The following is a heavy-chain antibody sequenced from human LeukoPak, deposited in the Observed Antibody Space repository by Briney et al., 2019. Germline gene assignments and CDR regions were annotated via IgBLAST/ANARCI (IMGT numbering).Heavy chain of an antibody. J-gene: IGHJ6*02. CDR2: IWYDGSNK. V-gene: IGHV3-33*06. Sequence: GGSLRLSCAASGFTFSSYGMHWVRQAPGKGLEWVAVIWYDGSNKYYADSVKGRFTISRDNSKNTLYLQMNSLRAEDTAVYYCAKVESGSYDYYYYYYGMDVWGQGTTVTVSS. D-gene: IGHD1-26*01. CDR3: AKVESGSYDYYYYYYGMDV. CDR1: GFTFSSYG.